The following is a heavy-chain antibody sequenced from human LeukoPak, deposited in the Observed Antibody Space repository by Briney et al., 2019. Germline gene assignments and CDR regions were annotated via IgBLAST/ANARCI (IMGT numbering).Heavy chain of an antibody. CDR2: IHSSGST. V-gene: IGHV4-39*01. CDR1: GGSISSSAYH. D-gene: IGHD2-15*01. CDR3: XXXXXXYCSGGSCPHQPNY. Sequence: SETLSLTCTVSGGSISSSAYHWGWIRQPPGKGLEWIGSIHSSGSTYYNPSLKSRVTISVRTSKNQFSLKLSSVTAADTAVYXXXXXXXXYCSGGSCPHQPNYWGQGTLATVSS. J-gene: IGHJ4*02.